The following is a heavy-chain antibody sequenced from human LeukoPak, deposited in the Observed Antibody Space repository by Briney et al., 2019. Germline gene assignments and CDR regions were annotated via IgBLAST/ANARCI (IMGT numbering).Heavy chain of an antibody. CDR1: GYTFTGYY. CDR3: ARPITMVRGVIKDAFDI. V-gene: IGHV1-2*02. J-gene: IGHJ3*02. D-gene: IGHD3-10*01. CDR2: INPNSGGT. Sequence: ASVKVSCKASGYTFTGYYMHWVRQAPGQGLEWMGWINPNSGGTNYAKKFQGRATMTRDTSISTAYMELSRLRSDDTAVYYCARPITMVRGVIKDAFDIWGQGTMVTVSS.